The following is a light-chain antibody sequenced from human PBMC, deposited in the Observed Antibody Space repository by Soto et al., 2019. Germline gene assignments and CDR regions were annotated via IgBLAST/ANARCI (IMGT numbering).Light chain of an antibody. CDR2: GVT. CDR3: FSYAGSSTWV. Sequence: QSVLTQPASVSGSPGRSITISSTGPRSDIGSYNSIAWYQQHPGKAPRVMIFGVTKRPSGISNRFSGSKSGFTASLTISGLQAEDEADYFCFSYAGSSTWVFGGGTKLTVL. CDR1: RSDIGSYNS. J-gene: IGLJ3*02. V-gene: IGLV2-23*02.